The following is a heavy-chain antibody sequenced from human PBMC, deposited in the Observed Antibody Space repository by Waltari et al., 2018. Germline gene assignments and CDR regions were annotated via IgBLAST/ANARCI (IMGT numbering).Heavy chain of an antibody. J-gene: IGHJ5*02. V-gene: IGHV1-46*01. CDR2: INPSGGST. CDR3: ARATETLTAMAP. D-gene: IGHD5-18*01. CDR1: GYTFTSYY. Sequence: QVQLVQSGAEVKKPGASVKVSCKASGYTFTSYYMHWVRQVPGQGLEWMGIINPSGGSTSYAQKFQGRVTMTRDTSTSTVYMELSSLRSEDTAVYYCARATETLTAMAPWGQGTLVTVSS.